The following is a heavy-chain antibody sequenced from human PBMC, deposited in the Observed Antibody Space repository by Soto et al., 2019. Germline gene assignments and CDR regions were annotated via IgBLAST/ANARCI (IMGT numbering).Heavy chain of an antibody. V-gene: IGHV3-7*05. CDR1: GFTFSSYW. CDR2: IKQDGSEK. Sequence: GGSLRLSCAASGFTFSSYWMSWVRQAPGKGLEWVANIKQDGSEKYYVDSVKGRFTISRDNAKNSLYLQMNSLRAEDTAVYYCARVPPMMATIPGNWYFDLWGRGTLVTVSS. D-gene: IGHD5-12*01. CDR3: ARVPPMMATIPGNWYFDL. J-gene: IGHJ2*01.